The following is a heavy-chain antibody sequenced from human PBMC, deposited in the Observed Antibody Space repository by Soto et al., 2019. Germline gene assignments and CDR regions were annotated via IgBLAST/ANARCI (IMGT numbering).Heavy chain of an antibody. V-gene: IGHV4-34*10. Sequence: SETLSLTCAVYGGPFSGFYLSWIRQPPGKGLEWIGEINDSGSTNYNPSLKSRVTLSVDTSKNQFSLKLSSMTAADTAVYYCARFRRGPAALFDKDWGQGILVTVSS. D-gene: IGHD2-2*01. CDR2: INDSGST. CDR1: GGPFSGFY. J-gene: IGHJ4*02. CDR3: ARFRRGPAALFDKD.